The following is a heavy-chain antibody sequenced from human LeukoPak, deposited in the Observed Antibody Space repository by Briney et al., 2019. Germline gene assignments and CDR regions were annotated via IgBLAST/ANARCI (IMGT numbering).Heavy chain of an antibody. J-gene: IGHJ4*02. CDR1: GFTFSSYA. V-gene: IGHV3-23*01. D-gene: IGHD2-15*01. CDR3: AKDLAPFKIHYSLDY. CDR2: ISGSGGST. Sequence: GGSLRLSCAASGFTFSSYAMSWVRQAPGKGLEWVSAISGSGGSTYYADSVKGRFTISRDNSKNTLYLQMNSLRAEDTAVYYCAKDLAPFKIHYSLDYWGQGTLVTVSS.